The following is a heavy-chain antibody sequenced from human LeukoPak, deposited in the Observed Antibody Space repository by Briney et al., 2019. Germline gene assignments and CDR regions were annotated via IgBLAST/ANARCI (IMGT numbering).Heavy chain of an antibody. Sequence: PGGSLRLSCAASGFTFSSYWMSWVRQPPGKGLEWVANIKQDGSEKYYVDSVKGRFTTSRDNAKNSLYLQMNSLRAEDTAVYYCARDQPNSSGYLGFDYWGQGTLVTVSS. CDR1: GFTFSSYW. D-gene: IGHD3-22*01. CDR3: ARDQPNSSGYLGFDY. V-gene: IGHV3-7*01. CDR2: IKQDGSEK. J-gene: IGHJ4*02.